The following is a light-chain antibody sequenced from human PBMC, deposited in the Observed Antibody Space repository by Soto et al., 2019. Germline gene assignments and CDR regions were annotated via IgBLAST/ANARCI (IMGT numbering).Light chain of an antibody. Sequence: LTQPPSVAVAPGQAATITCGGYIIGSKSVHWYQQHPGKAPKLMIYEVSNRPSGVSNRFSGSKSGNTASLTISGLQAEDEAEYYCSSYSSSSTRYVFGTGTKLTVL. CDR1: IIGSKS. V-gene: IGLV2-14*01. J-gene: IGLJ1*01. CDR3: SSYSSSSTRYV. CDR2: EVS.